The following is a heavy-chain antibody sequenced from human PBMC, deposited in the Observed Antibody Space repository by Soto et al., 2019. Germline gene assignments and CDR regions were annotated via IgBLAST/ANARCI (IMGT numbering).Heavy chain of an antibody. CDR1: GFTFSSYS. V-gene: IGHV3-23*01. J-gene: IGHJ5*02. CDR2: ISGSGGST. D-gene: IGHD2-21*02. CDR3: AKDPSGDRRWFEP. Sequence: GGSLRLSCAACGFTFSSYSISWVRQAPWKGLEWVSAISGSGGSTYYADSVKGRFTISRDNSKNTLYLQMNSLRAEDTAVYYCAKDPSGDRRWFEPCGRVTLVAVCS.